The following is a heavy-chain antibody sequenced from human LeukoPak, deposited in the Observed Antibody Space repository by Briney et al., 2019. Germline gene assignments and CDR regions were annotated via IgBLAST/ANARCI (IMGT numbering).Heavy chain of an antibody. CDR2: INHSGST. CDR1: GGSFSGYY. D-gene: IGHD3-22*01. V-gene: IGHV4-34*01. Sequence: SETLSLTCAVYGGSFSGYYWSWIRQPPGKGLEWIGEINHSGSTSYNPSLKSRVTMSVDTSKKQVSLKLSSVTAADTAVYYCARDSGYYRILDYWGQGTLVTVSS. J-gene: IGHJ4*02. CDR3: ARDSGYYRILDY.